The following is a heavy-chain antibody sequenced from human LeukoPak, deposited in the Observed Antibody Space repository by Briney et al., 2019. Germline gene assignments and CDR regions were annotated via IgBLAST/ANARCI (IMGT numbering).Heavy chain of an antibody. Sequence: SETLSLTCTVSGGSISSYYWSWIRQPPGKGLEWIGYIYYSGSTNYNPSLKSRVTISVDTSKNQFSLKLSSVTAADTAVYYCARGGHYYDSSGYYGFDYWGQGTLVTVSS. CDR2: IYYSGST. D-gene: IGHD3-22*01. V-gene: IGHV4-59*01. CDR1: GGSISSYY. J-gene: IGHJ4*02. CDR3: ARGGHYYDSSGYYGFDY.